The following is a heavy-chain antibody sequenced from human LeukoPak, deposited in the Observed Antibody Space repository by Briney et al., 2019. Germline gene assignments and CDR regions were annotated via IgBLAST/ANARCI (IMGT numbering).Heavy chain of an antibody. D-gene: IGHD6-19*01. CDR3: ARMAVAGTGQGGDY. Sequence: SETLSLTCTVSGGSVSSGSYYWSWIRQPPGKGLEWIGYIYYSGSTNYNPSLKSRVTISVDTSKNQFSLKLSSVTAADTAVYYCARMAVAGTGQGGDYWGQGTLVTVSS. CDR2: IYYSGST. J-gene: IGHJ4*02. V-gene: IGHV4-61*01. CDR1: GGSVSSGSYY.